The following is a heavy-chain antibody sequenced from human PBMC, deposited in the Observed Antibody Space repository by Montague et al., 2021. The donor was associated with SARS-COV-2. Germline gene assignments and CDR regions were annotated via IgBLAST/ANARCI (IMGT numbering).Heavy chain of an antibody. Sequence: SETLSLTCAVYGGSFSGYYWSWIRQPPGKGLEWIGEIYHSGSTNYNPSLKSRVTISVDTSKNQFSLRLSSVTAADTAVYYRARDRGVQYQLQMPFYFDYWGQGTLVTVSS. V-gene: IGHV4-34*01. D-gene: IGHD2-2*01. CDR2: IYHSGST. CDR1: GGSFSGYY. CDR3: ARDRGVQYQLQMPFYFDY. J-gene: IGHJ4*02.